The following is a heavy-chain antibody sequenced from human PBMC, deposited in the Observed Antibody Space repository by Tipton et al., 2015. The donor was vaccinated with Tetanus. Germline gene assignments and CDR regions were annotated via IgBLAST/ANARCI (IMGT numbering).Heavy chain of an antibody. CDR3: ARHRAGTFASRFDP. J-gene: IGHJ5*02. Sequence: QLVQSGAELRKPGESLKISCKGSGYSFNNFWIGWVRQKPGKGLEWMGIIYPGDSDTRYSPSFQGHVTISADRSNSTAYLQWSSLKASDTAMYYCARHRAGTFASRFDPWGQGTLVTVSS. D-gene: IGHD2/OR15-2a*01. CDR2: IYPGDSDT. V-gene: IGHV5-51*01. CDR1: GYSFNNFW.